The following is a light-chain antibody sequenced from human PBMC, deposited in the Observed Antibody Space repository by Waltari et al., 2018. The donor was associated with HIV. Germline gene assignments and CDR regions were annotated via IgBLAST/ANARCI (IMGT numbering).Light chain of an antibody. Sequence: QSVLTQPPSASGTPGQRVTISCSGSSSNIGSNTVNWYQQLPGTAPKLLIYSNNQPPSGVPYRFAGSKSGTSASLAISGLQSEDEADYYCAAWDDSLNGPVFGGGTKLTVL. CDR1: SSNIGSNT. CDR2: SNN. V-gene: IGLV1-44*01. J-gene: IGLJ2*01. CDR3: AAWDDSLNGPV.